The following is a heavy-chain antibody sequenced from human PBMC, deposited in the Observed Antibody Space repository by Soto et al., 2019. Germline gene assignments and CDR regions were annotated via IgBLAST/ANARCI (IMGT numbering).Heavy chain of an antibody. CDR1: GYTFTGYY. Sequence: ASVKVSCKASGYTFTGYYMHWVRQAPGQGLEWMGWINPNSGGTNYAQKFQGWVTMTRDTSISTAYMELSRLRSDDTAVYYCARESGYSGYDFFFGYWGQGTLVTVSS. D-gene: IGHD5-12*01. CDR3: ARESGYSGYDFFFGY. CDR2: INPNSGGT. V-gene: IGHV1-2*04. J-gene: IGHJ4*02.